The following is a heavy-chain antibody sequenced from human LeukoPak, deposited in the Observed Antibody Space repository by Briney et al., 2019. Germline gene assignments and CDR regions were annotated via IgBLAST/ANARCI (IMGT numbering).Heavy chain of an antibody. CDR2: ISGSGGST. J-gene: IGHJ4*02. D-gene: IGHD5-12*01. Sequence: GGSLRLSCAASGFTFSSYAVSWVRQAPGKGLEWVSAISGSGGSTYYADSVKGRFTISRDNSKNTLYLQMSSLRAEDTAVYYCAKAHRYSGYDYFDYWGQGTLVTVSS. V-gene: IGHV3-23*01. CDR1: GFTFSSYA. CDR3: AKAHRYSGYDYFDY.